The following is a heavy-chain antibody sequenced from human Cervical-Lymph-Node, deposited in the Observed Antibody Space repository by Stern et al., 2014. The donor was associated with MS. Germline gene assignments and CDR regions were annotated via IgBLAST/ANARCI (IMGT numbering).Heavy chain of an antibody. J-gene: IGHJ4*02. CDR3: ARESSNYGHGTDFDY. V-gene: IGHV3-48*01. D-gene: IGHD3-16*01. CDR1: GFTLSSYS. CDR2: ISSSSRII. Sequence: EVQLVESGGGLVQPGGSLRLSCEVSGFTLSSYSMDWVRQAPGKGLEWLSYISSSSRIIFYAHSVQGRFSITRDKCRNSLYLELNSLRAEDTAVYYCARESSNYGHGTDFDYWGQGTLVTVSS.